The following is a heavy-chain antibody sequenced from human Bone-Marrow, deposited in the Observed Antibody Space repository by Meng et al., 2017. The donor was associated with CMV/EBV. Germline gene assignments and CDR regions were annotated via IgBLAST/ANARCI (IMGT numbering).Heavy chain of an antibody. CDR1: GFTFSSYA. J-gene: IGHJ4*02. CDR3: ARGRMVPAAIVGY. V-gene: IGHV3-23*01. Sequence: GESLKISCAASGFTFSSYAMSWVRQAPGKGLEWVSAISGSGGSTYYADSVKGRFTISRDNSKNTLYLQMNSLRAEDTAVYYCARGRMVPAAIVGYWGQGTLVTVSS. CDR2: ISGSGGST. D-gene: IGHD2-2*01.